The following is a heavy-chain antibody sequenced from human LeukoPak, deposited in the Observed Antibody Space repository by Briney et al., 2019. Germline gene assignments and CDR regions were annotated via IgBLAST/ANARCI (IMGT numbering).Heavy chain of an antibody. CDR2: ISGSGGST. V-gene: IGHV3-23*01. Sequence: GGSLRLSCAASGFTFSSYAMSWVRRAPGKGLEWVSAISGSGGSTYYADSVKGRFTISRDNSKNTLYLQMNSLRAEDTAVYYCAKDIAVAGYYFDYWGQGTLVTVSS. CDR3: AKDIAVAGYYFDY. CDR1: GFTFSSYA. D-gene: IGHD6-19*01. J-gene: IGHJ4*02.